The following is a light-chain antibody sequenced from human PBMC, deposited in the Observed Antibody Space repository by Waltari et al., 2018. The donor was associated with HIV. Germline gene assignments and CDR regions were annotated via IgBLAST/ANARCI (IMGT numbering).Light chain of an antibody. Sequence: IVLTQSPYSLALSLGERATINCKSSQSVLYSSNNKNYLACYQQKPGQPPKLLIYWASTRESGVPDRFSGRGSGTDFTLTISSLQAEDVAVYYCQQYYSTPRTFGKGTKVEIK. V-gene: IGKV4-1*01. CDR3: QQYYSTPRT. CDR2: WAS. CDR1: QSVLYSSNNKNY. J-gene: IGKJ1*01.